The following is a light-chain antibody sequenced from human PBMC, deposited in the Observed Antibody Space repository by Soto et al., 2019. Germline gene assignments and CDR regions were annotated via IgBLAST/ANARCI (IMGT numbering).Light chain of an antibody. J-gene: IGKJ1*01. CDR3: QQYKNWPT. CDR1: QSVSSN. CDR2: GAS. Sequence: ERVMTQSPATLSVSPGEKVTLSCRASQSVSSNLAWYQQKPGQAPRLLIYGASTRATGIPARFRGSGSGTEFTLTISSLQSEDFSVYYCQQYKNWPTFGQGTKVEIK. V-gene: IGKV3-15*01.